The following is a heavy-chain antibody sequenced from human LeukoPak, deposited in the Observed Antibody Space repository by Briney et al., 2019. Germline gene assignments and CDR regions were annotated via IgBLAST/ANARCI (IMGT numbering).Heavy chain of an antibody. D-gene: IGHD5-18*01. Sequence: ASVKVSCKASGYIISSYAMHWVRQAPGQRLEWMGWINAGNGNTKYSQKLQGRVTITRDTSASTAYMELSSLRSEDTAVYYCASLTVDTAMNTDDAFDIWGQGTMVTVSS. J-gene: IGHJ3*02. CDR3: ASLTVDTAMNTDDAFDI. CDR1: GYIISSYA. V-gene: IGHV1-3*01. CDR2: INAGNGNT.